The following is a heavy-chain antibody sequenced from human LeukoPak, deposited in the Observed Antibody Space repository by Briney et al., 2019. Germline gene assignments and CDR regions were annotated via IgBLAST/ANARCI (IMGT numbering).Heavy chain of an antibody. V-gene: IGHV3-9*01. D-gene: IGHD3-22*01. CDR1: GFTFDDYA. CDR2: ISWNSGSI. Sequence: GGSLRLSCAASGFTFDDYAMHWVRQAPGKGLEWVSGISWNSGSIGYADSVKGRFTISRDNAKNSLYLQMNSLRAEDTALYYCAKDSLYYYDSSGYYDYWGQGTLVTVS. CDR3: AKDSLYYYDSSGYYDY. J-gene: IGHJ4*02.